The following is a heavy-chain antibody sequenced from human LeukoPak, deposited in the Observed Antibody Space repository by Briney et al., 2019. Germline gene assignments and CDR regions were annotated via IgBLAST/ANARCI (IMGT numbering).Heavy chain of an antibody. CDR3: AKGCGTYIRFDY. CDR1: GFTFSSYA. D-gene: IGHD1-26*01. J-gene: IGHJ4*02. V-gene: IGHV3-23*01. Sequence: PGGSLRLSCAASGFTFSSYAMSWVRQAPGKGLEWVSGVTGSGGNTYYADSVKGRFTISRDNSKNTLYLQMNSLRAEDTALYFSAKGCGTYIRFDYWGQGTLVSVSS. CDR2: VTGSGGNT.